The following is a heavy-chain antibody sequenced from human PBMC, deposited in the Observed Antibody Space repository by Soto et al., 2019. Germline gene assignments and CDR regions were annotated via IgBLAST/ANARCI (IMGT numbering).Heavy chain of an antibody. CDR2: VYHTGDT. D-gene: IGHD2-21*02. J-gene: IGHJ5*02. CDR3: AREIVTAGGNNSFDP. CDR1: GGTAASSHW. V-gene: IGHV4-4*02. Sequence: SETLSLTCGVSGGTAASSHWWSWVRQSPGRGLEWIGNVYHTGDTNFNPSLQSRVTFSVDKSNNQFSLRLTSVTAADTAVYFCAREIVTAGGNNSFDPWGPGTLVTVSS.